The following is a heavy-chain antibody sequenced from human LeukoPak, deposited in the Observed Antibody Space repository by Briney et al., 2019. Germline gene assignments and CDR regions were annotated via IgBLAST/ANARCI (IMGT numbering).Heavy chain of an antibody. CDR2: ISSSGSTI. D-gene: IGHD5-12*01. V-gene: IGHV3-48*03. CDR1: GFTFSSYE. J-gene: IGHJ4*02. CDR3: ARDLYSGYDHAPPDY. Sequence: GGSLRLSCAASGFTFSSYEMNWVRQAPGKGLEWVSYISSSGSTIYYADSVKGRFTISRDNAKNSLYLQMNSLRAEDTALYYCARDLYSGYDHAPPDYWGQGTLVTVSS.